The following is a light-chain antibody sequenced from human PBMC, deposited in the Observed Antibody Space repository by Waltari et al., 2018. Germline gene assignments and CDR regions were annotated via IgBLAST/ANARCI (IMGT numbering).Light chain of an antibody. J-gene: IGKJ1*01. V-gene: IGKV3-20*01. CDR1: QSVSRT. CDR2: GAS. Sequence: EIGLTQSPGTRSLSPGERATLSCRASQSVSRTLAWYQQKPGQAPKLLIYGASIRATGIPDRFTGSGSGTDFSLTISSLEPEDFAIYFCQHYVRLPATFGQGTKVEIK. CDR3: QHYVRLPAT.